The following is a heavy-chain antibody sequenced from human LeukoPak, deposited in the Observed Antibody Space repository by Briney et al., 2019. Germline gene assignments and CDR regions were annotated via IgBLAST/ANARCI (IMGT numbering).Heavy chain of an antibody. V-gene: IGHV3-30-3*01. CDR2: ISYDGSNK. Sequence: GGPLRLSCAASGFTFSSYAMHWVRQAPGKGLEWVAVISYDGSNKYYADSVKGRFTISRDNSKNTLYLQMNSLRAEDTAVYYCARDPGSNYEVYYFDYWGQGTLVTVSS. D-gene: IGHD4-11*01. CDR3: ARDPGSNYEVYYFDY. CDR1: GFTFSSYA. J-gene: IGHJ4*02.